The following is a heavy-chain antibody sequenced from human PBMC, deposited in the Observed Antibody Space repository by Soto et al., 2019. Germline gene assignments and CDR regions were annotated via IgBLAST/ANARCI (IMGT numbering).Heavy chain of an antibody. CDR3: TKDRQPLAFGYGLDV. CDR1: GFTFNIFA. V-gene: IGHV3-30*18. J-gene: IGHJ6*02. D-gene: IGHD2-21*01. CDR2: TSYDGTYT. Sequence: QVHLVESGGGVVQPGRSLRLSCAASGFTFNIFAMHWVRQAPGKRLEWVATTSYDGTYTFYAGSVEGRFTISRDDSNDTLFLLLSGLRPEDTAVYYCTKDRQPLAFGYGLDVWGQGTTVTVSS.